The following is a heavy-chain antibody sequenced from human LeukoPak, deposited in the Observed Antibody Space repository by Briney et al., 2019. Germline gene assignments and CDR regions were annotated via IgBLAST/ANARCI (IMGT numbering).Heavy chain of an antibody. CDR2: INPNSGGT. CDR1: GYTLTAYC. J-gene: IGHJ5*02. Sequence: ASVKVSCKASGYTLTAYCIYWVRQAPGQGLEWMGRINPNSGGTDYAQNFQGRVTMSRDTSISTAYMGLSRLRSDDTAVYYCARGYCSGGTCYLVENWLDPWGQGTLVTVSS. V-gene: IGHV1-2*06. D-gene: IGHD2-15*01. CDR3: ARGYCSGGTCYLVENWLDP.